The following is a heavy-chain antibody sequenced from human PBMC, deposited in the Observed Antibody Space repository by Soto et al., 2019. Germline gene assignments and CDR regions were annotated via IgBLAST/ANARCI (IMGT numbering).Heavy chain of an antibody. J-gene: IGHJ4*02. D-gene: IGHD6-13*01. CDR3: AKDQVSRRYEIDY. Sequence: EVQLLESGGGLVQPGGSLRLSCAASGFTFSNYAVTWVRQAPGKGLEWVSTISGSGGSTYYADSVKGGFTISSDNSKNPLDPQTTSLRAEDPAVYYCAKDQVSRRYEIDYWGQGTLVTVSS. V-gene: IGHV3-23*01. CDR1: GFTFSNYA. CDR2: ISGSGGST.